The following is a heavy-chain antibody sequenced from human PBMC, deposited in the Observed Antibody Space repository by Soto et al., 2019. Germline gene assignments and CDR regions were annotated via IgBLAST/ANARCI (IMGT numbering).Heavy chain of an antibody. CDR3: ARDLAAGDL. CDR1: GYRFTPYN. D-gene: IGHD2-21*01. CDR2: INPTGGST. Sequence: QAHLVQSGAEVRKPGASVKVSCKTSGYRFTPYNIHWVRQAPGHGLEWMAIINPTGGSTNYAQKFRGRITLTMDTSTSTVYMELSSLRSEDTAVYYCARDLAAGDLWGQGTLVTVSS. V-gene: IGHV1-46*01. J-gene: IGHJ4*02.